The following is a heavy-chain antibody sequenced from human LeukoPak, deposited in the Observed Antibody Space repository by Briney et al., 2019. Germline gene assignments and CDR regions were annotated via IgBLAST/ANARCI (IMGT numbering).Heavy chain of an antibody. Sequence: GASVTVSCKASGGTFSSYAISWVRQAPGQGLEWMGGIIPIFGTANYAQKFQGRVTITADESTSTAYMELSSLRSEDTAVYYCARDPEITTGGFNWFDPWGQGTLVTVSS. J-gene: IGHJ5*02. V-gene: IGHV1-69*13. CDR1: GGTFSSYA. CDR3: ARDPEITTGGFNWFDP. CDR2: IIPIFGTA. D-gene: IGHD3-3*01.